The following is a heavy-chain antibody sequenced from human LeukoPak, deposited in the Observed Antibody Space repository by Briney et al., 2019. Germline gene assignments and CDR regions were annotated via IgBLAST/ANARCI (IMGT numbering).Heavy chain of an antibody. CDR3: ARDRFYYESSGVARTPFDY. Sequence: GGSLRLSCAASGFTFRSSWMSWVRQAPGKGLEWVANIKQVGSEKYYVDSVKGRFTISRDNAKNSVYLQMNSLRAEDTAVYYCARDRFYYESSGVARTPFDYWGQGTLVTVSS. D-gene: IGHD3-22*01. J-gene: IGHJ4*02. V-gene: IGHV3-7*01. CDR1: GFTFRSSW. CDR2: IKQVGSEK.